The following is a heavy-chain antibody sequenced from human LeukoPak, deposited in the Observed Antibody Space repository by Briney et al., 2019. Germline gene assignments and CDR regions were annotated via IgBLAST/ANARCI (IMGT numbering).Heavy chain of an antibody. CDR2: IRSRGTNI. CDR3: ARDAQWLVPEGYFYYMDV. D-gene: IGHD6-19*01. Sequence: GGSLRLSCAGSGFTFSRYSMNWFRQAPGKGLERVSSIRSRGTNIFYADSVKGRFTISRDNAKNSLYLQMNSLGAEDTAVYYCARDAQWLVPEGYFYYMDVWGKGTTVTVSS. CDR1: GFTFSRYS. V-gene: IGHV3-21*01. J-gene: IGHJ6*03.